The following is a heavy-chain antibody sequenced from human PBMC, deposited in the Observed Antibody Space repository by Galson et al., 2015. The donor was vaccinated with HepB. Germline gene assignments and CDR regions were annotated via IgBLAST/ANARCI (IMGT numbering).Heavy chain of an antibody. CDR1: GFTVSSNY. D-gene: IGHD3-16*02. Sequence: SLRLSCAASGFTVSSNYMSWVRQAPGKGLEWVSVIYSGGSTYYADSVKGRFTISRDNSKNTLYLQMNSPRAEDTAVYYCAGASHYDYVWGSYRSAFDYWGQGTLVTVSS. J-gene: IGHJ4*02. CDR3: AGASHYDYVWGSYRSAFDY. CDR2: IYSGGST. V-gene: IGHV3-66*01.